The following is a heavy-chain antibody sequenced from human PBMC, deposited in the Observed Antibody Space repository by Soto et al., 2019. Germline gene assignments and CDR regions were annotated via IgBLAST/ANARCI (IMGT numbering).Heavy chain of an antibody. Sequence: GGSLRLSCAASGFTFSSYGMHWVRQAPGKGLEWVAVISYDGSNKYYADSVKGRFTISRDNSKNTLYLQMNSLRAEDTAVYYCAKDPPSLCSSTSCRYYYYGMDVWGQGTTVTVSS. D-gene: IGHD2-2*01. V-gene: IGHV3-30*18. CDR1: GFTFSSYG. CDR3: AKDPPSLCSSTSCRYYYYGMDV. J-gene: IGHJ6*02. CDR2: ISYDGSNK.